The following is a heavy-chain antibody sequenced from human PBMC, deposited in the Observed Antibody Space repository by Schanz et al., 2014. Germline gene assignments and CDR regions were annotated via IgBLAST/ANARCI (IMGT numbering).Heavy chain of an antibody. CDR1: TFTFDHYA. J-gene: IGHJ2*01. CDR2: VSSRSDEI. V-gene: IGHV3-23*04. CDR3: AKDLGVDCGDGCFNWYFDL. Sequence: EVQLVESGGGLVQPGGSLRLSCSASTFTFDHYAMTWVRQAPGKGLEWVAAVSSRSDEIKYADSVRGRFTISRDNSRSTMYLQMNSLRAEDTAVYFCAKDLGVDCGDGCFNWYFDLWGRGTLVTVS. D-gene: IGHD2-21*02.